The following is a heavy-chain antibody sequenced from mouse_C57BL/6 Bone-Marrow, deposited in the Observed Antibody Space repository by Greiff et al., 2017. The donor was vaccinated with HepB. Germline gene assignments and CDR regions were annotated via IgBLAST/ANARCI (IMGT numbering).Heavy chain of an antibody. V-gene: IGHV1-15*01. Sequence: VQVVESGAELVRPGASVTLSCKASGYTFTDYEMHWVKQTPVHGLEWIGALDPETGGTAYNQKFKGKAILTADKSSSTAYMELRSLTSEDSAVYYCTRWGYYGVFYAMDDWGQGTSVTVSS. J-gene: IGHJ4*01. D-gene: IGHD1-1*01. CDR2: LDPETGGT. CDR1: GYTFTDYE. CDR3: TRWGYYGVFYAMDD.